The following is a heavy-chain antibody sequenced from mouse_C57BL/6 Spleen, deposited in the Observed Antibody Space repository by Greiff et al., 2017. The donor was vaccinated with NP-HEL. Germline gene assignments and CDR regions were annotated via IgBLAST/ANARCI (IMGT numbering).Heavy chain of an antibody. D-gene: IGHD2-12*01. CDR3: TRLRLEAFDY. CDR2: IDPETGGT. V-gene: IGHV1-15*01. Sequence: QVQLKQSGAELVRPGASVTLSCKASGYTFTDYEMHWVKQTPVHGLEWIGAIDPETGGTAYNQKFKGKAILTADKSSSTAYMELRSLTSEDSAVYYCTRLRLEAFDYWGQGTTLTVSS. J-gene: IGHJ2*01. CDR1: GYTFTDYE.